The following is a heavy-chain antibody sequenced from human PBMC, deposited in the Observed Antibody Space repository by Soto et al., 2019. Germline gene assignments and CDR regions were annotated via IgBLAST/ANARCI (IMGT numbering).Heavy chain of an antibody. CDR2: IFSNDEK. Sequence: QVTLKESGPVLVKPTETLTLTCTVSGFSLINARMGVSWIRQPPGKALEWLAHIFSNDEKSYSTSLKSRRTSSKDPSKREVVLTMTNIDPVDTATYSWGRLMTRDGYNFGDYWGPGTLVTVSS. D-gene: IGHD5-12*01. CDR3: GRLMTRDGYNFGDY. J-gene: IGHJ4*02. V-gene: IGHV2-26*01. CDR1: GFSLINARMG.